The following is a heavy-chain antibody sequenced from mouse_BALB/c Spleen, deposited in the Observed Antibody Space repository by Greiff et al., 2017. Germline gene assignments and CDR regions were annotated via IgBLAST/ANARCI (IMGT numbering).Heavy chain of an antibody. CDR3: ARDGVYYRYAMDY. CDR2: INSNGGST. D-gene: IGHD2-14*01. J-gene: IGHJ4*01. V-gene: IGHV5-6-3*01. CDR1: GFTFSSYG. Sequence: EVMLVESGGGLVQPGGSLKLSCAASGFTFSSYGMSWVRQTPDKRLELVATINSNGGSTYYPDSVKGRFTISRDNAKNTLYLQMSSLKSEDTAMYYCARDGVYYRYAMDYWGQGTSVTVSS.